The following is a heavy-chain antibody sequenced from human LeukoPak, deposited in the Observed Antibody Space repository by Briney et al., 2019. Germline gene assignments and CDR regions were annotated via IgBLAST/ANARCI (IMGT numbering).Heavy chain of an antibody. CDR1: GFXFSSYA. D-gene: IGHD6-13*01. CDR2: ISGSGGST. V-gene: IGHV3-23*01. J-gene: IGHJ4*01. Sequence: GGSLRLSCTASGFXFSSYAINWVRQAPGKGLEWVSAISGSGGSTYYADSVKGRFTISRDISKNTLYLQMNSLRAEDTAVYYCAKDHSSWDFDYWGHGTLVTVSS. CDR3: AKDHSSWDFDY.